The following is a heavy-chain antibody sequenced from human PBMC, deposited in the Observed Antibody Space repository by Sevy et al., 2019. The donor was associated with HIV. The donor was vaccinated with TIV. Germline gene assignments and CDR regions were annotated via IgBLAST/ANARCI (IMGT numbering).Heavy chain of an antibody. D-gene: IGHD3-22*01. CDR1: GFTLNNYA. V-gene: IGHV3-23*01. Sequence: GGSLRLSCAASGFTLNNYAMNWVRQAPGKGLEWVSGISGSGVSTYYADSVKGRFTISRDNSKNTLYLQMNSLRAEDTAAYYCAKDSYFDNTLFDYWGQGTLVTVSS. CDR2: ISGSGVST. J-gene: IGHJ4*02. CDR3: AKDSYFDNTLFDY.